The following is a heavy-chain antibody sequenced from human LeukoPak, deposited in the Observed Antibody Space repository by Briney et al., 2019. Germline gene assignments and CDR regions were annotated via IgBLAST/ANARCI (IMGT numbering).Heavy chain of an antibody. CDR1: GYTFTSYA. D-gene: IGHD2-15*01. Sequence: ASVKVSCKASGYTFTSYAMNWVRQAPGQGLEWMGWINTNTGNPTYAQGFTGRFVFSLDTSVSTAYLQISSLKAEDTAVYYCTTGWGSSINYYFDYWGQGTLVTVSS. V-gene: IGHV7-4-1*02. CDR2: INTNTGNP. CDR3: TTGWGSSINYYFDY. J-gene: IGHJ4*02.